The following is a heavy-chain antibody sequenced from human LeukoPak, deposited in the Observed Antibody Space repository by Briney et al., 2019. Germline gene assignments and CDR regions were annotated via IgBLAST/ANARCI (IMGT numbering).Heavy chain of an antibody. Sequence: SETLSLTCTVSGGSMSSYYWSWIRQPPGKGLEWIGYISNSGSTNYNPSLKSRVTISVDTSKNQLSLKLTSVTAADTAVYHCVRLQPNTGEWAFDIWGQGTMVSVSS. D-gene: IGHD1-1*01. J-gene: IGHJ3*02. V-gene: IGHV4-59*01. CDR2: ISNSGST. CDR3: VRLQPNTGEWAFDI. CDR1: GGSMSSYY.